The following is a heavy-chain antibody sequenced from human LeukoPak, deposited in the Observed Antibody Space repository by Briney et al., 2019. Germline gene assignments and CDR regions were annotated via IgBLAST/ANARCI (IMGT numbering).Heavy chain of an antibody. CDR3: ATDRATQYFDY. Sequence: GSLRLSCAASGITFRSYGMHWVRQAPGKGLEWVAFIWYDGSNKYYADSVKGRFTISRDNSRNTLFLQMNSLRAEDTAVYYCATDRATQYFDYWGQGTLVSVPS. CDR1: GITFRSYG. J-gene: IGHJ4*02. V-gene: IGHV3-30*02. CDR2: IWYDGSNK. D-gene: IGHD2-15*01.